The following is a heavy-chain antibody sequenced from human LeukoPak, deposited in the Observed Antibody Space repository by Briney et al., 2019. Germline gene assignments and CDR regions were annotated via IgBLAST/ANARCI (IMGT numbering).Heavy chain of an antibody. V-gene: IGHV3-30*01. Sequence: GRSLRLSCAASGFTFSSYAMHWVRQAPGKGLEWVAVISYDGSNKYYADSVKGRFTISRDNSKNTLYLQMNSLRAEDTAVYYCARDLEERRDVEMAINWFDPWGQGTLVTVSS. D-gene: IGHD5-24*01. CDR2: ISYDGSNK. J-gene: IGHJ5*02. CDR3: ARDLEERRDVEMAINWFDP. CDR1: GFTFSSYA.